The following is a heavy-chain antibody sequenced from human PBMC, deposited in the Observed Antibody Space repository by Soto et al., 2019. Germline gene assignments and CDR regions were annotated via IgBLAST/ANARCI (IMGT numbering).Heavy chain of an antibody. V-gene: IGHV4-59*01. CDR1: GGSISSYY. Sequence: PSETLSLTCTVSGGSISSYYWSWIRQPPGKGLEWIGYIYHSGSTNYNPSLKSRVTISVDTSKNQFSLKLSSVTAADTAVYYCARRGSIAVAGTFDYWGQGTLVTV. CDR3: ARRGSIAVAGTFDY. J-gene: IGHJ4*02. D-gene: IGHD6-19*01. CDR2: IYHSGST.